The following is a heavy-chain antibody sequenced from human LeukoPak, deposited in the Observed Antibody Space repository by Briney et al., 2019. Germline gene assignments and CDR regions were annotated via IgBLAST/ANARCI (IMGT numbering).Heavy chain of an antibody. V-gene: IGHV3-21*04. D-gene: IGHD2-15*01. CDR1: GFTFSSYS. Sequence: GGSLRLSCAASGFTFSSYSMNWVRQAPGKGLEWGSSISSSSRSYIYYADSVKGRFTISRDNSKNTLYLQMNSLRAEDTAIYYCARRAGEYSHPYDYWGQGTLVTVSS. J-gene: IGHJ4*02. CDR3: ARRAGEYSHPYDY. CDR2: ISSSSRSYI.